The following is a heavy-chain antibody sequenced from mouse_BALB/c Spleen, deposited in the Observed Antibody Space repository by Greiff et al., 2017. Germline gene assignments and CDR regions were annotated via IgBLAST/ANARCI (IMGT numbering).Heavy chain of an antibody. J-gene: IGHJ2*01. Sequence: EVKLMESGPGLVKPSQSLSLTCSVTGYSITSGYYWNWIRQFPGNKLEWMGYISYDGSNNYNPSLKNRISITRDTSKNQFFLKLNSVTTEDTATYYCAKTAITTVFDYWGQGTTLTVSS. D-gene: IGHD1-1*01. CDR2: ISYDGSN. CDR1: GYSITSGYY. CDR3: AKTAITTVFDY. V-gene: IGHV3-6*02.